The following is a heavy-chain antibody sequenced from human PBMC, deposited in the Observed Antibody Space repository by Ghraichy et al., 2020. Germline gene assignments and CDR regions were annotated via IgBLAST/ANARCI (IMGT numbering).Heavy chain of an antibody. Sequence: ESLNISCAVYGGSFSGYYWSWIRQPPGKGLEWIGEINHSGSTNYNPSLKSRVTISVDTSKNQFSLKLSSVTAADTAVYYCARSGTDYGDYTDYYYGMDVWGQGTTVTVSS. D-gene: IGHD4-17*01. CDR1: GGSFSGYY. CDR2: INHSGST. V-gene: IGHV4-34*01. J-gene: IGHJ6*02. CDR3: ARSGTDYGDYTDYYYGMDV.